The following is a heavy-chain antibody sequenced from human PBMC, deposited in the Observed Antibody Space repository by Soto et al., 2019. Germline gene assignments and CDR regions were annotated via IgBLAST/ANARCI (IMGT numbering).Heavy chain of an antibody. J-gene: IGHJ4*02. CDR1: GGSISSSSYY. Sequence: SETLSLTCTVSGGSISSSSYYWGWIRQPPGKGLEWIGSIYYSGSTYYNPSLKSRVTISVDTSKNQFSLKLSSVTAADTAVYYCARLDRSRGNDYGDPDPSYWGQGTLVTAPQ. V-gene: IGHV4-39*01. CDR2: IYYSGST. CDR3: ARLDRSRGNDYGDPDPSY. D-gene: IGHD4-17*01.